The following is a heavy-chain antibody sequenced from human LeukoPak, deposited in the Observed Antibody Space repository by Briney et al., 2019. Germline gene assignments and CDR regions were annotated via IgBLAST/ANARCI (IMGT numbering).Heavy chain of an antibody. Sequence: ASVKVSCKTSGFTFTGYYVHWVRQAPGQGLEWIGRVDPNSGDTIYGQRFQGRVTMTRDTSISAAYMELRNLRFDDTAVYYCARDFVGGISSAGFWGQGTLVTVSS. V-gene: IGHV1-2*06. D-gene: IGHD3-16*01. CDR3: ARDFVGGISSAGF. J-gene: IGHJ4*02. CDR2: VDPNSGDT. CDR1: GFTFTGYY.